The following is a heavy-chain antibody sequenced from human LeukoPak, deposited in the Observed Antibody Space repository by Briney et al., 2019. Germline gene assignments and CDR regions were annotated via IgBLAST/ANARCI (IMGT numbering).Heavy chain of an antibody. CDR1: GGSISSGDYY. Sequence: SETLSLTCTVSGGSISSGDYYWSWIRQPPGKGLEWIGYIYYSGSTYYNPSLKSRVTISVDTSKNQFSLKLSSATAADTAVYYCARVPRAYLALDLWGRGTLVTVSS. J-gene: IGHJ2*01. D-gene: IGHD2-21*01. CDR2: IYYSGST. CDR3: ARVPRAYLALDL. V-gene: IGHV4-30-4*01.